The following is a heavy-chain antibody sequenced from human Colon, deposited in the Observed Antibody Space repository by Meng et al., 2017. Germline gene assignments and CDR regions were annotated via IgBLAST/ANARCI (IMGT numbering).Heavy chain of an antibody. CDR2: ISSGSNFI. Sequence: EVQLVESGGGLVKPGGSLRLSCAASGFPFSSHRMNWVRQAPGKGLEWVSTISSGSNFIYYADSLKGRFTISRGNAKNSLYLQIDSLRAEDTAVYYCARDIPGRLFDNWGQGTLVTVSS. D-gene: IGHD6-6*01. V-gene: IGHV3-21*01. CDR1: GFPFSSHR. J-gene: IGHJ4*02. CDR3: ARDIPGRLFDN.